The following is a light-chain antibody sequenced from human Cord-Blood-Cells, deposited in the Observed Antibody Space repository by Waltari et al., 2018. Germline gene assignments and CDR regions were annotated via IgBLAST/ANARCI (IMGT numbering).Light chain of an antibody. V-gene: IGLV1-47*01. CDR1: SSNIGSNY. CDR2: RNN. J-gene: IGLJ3*02. Sequence: QSVLTQPPSASGTPGQRVTISCSGSSSNIGSNYVYWYQQLPGTAPKLLIYRNNRRPSGGPERFSGSKSGTSASLAISGLRAEDEADYYCAAWDDSLSGRVFGGGTKLTVL. CDR3: AAWDDSLSGRV.